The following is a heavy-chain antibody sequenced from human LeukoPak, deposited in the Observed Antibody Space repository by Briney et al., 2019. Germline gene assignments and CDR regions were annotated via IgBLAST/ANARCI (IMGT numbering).Heavy chain of an antibody. D-gene: IGHD3-9*01. V-gene: IGHV3-21*01. CDR1: GFTFSSYS. Sequence: PGGSLRLSCAASGFTFSSYSMNWVRQAPGKGLEWVSSISSSSSYIYYADSVKGRFTISRDNAKNSLYLQMNSLRADDTAVYYCARDGDILTDYWHADVFDIWGQGTMVTVSS. CDR2: ISSSSSYI. J-gene: IGHJ3*02. CDR3: ARDGDILTDYWHADVFDI.